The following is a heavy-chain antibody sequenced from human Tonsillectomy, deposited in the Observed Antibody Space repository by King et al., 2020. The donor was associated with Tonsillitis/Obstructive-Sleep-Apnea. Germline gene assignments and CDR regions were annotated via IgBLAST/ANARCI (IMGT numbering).Heavy chain of an antibody. CDR2: ISAYNGHT. CDR1: GYTFSSYG. CDR3: ARDSMSHYFDSSAYYTFDY. Sequence: VQLVESGGEVKKPGASVKVSCTASGYTFSSYGISWVRQAPGQGLEWMGWISAYNGHTNSAQKLQGRVTLTTDASTSIAYMELWSLRSDATAVYYCARDSMSHYFDSSAYYTFDYWGQGTLVTVSS. J-gene: IGHJ4*02. D-gene: IGHD3-22*01. V-gene: IGHV1-18*01.